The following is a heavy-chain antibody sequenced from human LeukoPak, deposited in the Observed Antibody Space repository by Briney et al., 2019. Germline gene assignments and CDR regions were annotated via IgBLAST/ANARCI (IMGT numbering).Heavy chain of an antibody. CDR3: ARGRSDILTAYYI. CDR1: GDSISSGNW. D-gene: IGHD3-9*01. V-gene: IGHV4-4*02. CDR2: IYHSGIT. J-gene: IGHJ4*02. Sequence: SETLSLTCAVSGDSISSGNWWSWVRQPPGKGLEWIGEIYHSGITNYHPSLKRRVTISVDKSKNQFSLTLTSVTAADTALYYCARGRSDILTAYYIWGQGNLVTVSS.